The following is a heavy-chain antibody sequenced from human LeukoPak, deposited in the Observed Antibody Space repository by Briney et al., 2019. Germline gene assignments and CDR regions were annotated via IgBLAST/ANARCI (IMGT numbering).Heavy chain of an antibody. J-gene: IGHJ4*02. CDR3: AKDLSFGWGVAVAGTAFDY. CDR2: IWYGGSNK. Sequence: GGSLRLSCAASGFTFSSYGMHWVRQAPGKGLEWVAVIWYGGSNKYYADSVKGRFTISRDNSKNTLYLQMNSLRAEDTAVYYCAKDLSFGWGVAVAGTAFDYWGQGTLVTVSS. V-gene: IGHV3-30*02. D-gene: IGHD6-19*01. CDR1: GFTFSSYG.